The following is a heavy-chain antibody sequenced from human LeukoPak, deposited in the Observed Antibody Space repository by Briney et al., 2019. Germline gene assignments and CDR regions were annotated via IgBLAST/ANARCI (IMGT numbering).Heavy chain of an antibody. CDR3: AKDRGDYGVYYYYGMDV. CDR1: GFTFSHFW. Sequence: GGSLRLSCAASGFTFSHFWMSWVRQAPGKGLEWVAYIKKTGSETYYVDSVKGRFTISRDNSKNTLYLQMNSLRAEDTAVYYCAKDRGDYGVYYYYGMDVWGQGTTVTVSS. V-gene: IGHV3-7*01. D-gene: IGHD4-17*01. CDR2: IKKTGSET. J-gene: IGHJ6*02.